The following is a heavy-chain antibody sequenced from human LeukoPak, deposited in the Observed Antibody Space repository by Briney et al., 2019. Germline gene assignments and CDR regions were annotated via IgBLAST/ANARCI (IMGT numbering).Heavy chain of an antibody. Sequence: GASVKVSCKASGYTFTGYYMRWVRQASGQGLEWMGWINPNSGGTNYAQKFQGRVTMTRDTSISTAYMELSRLRSDDTAVYYCARLDFWSGYSYYYYGMDVWGQGTTVTVSS. CDR3: ARLDFWSGYSYYYYGMDV. D-gene: IGHD3-3*01. J-gene: IGHJ6*02. V-gene: IGHV1-2*02. CDR1: GYTFTGYY. CDR2: INPNSGGT.